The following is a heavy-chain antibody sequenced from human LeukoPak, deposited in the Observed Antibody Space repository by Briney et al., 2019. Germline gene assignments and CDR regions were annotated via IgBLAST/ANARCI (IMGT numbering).Heavy chain of an antibody. CDR2: ISGDGGST. CDR3: AKDWDSSGYPDY. Sequence: GGSLRLSCAASGFTLDDYAMHWVRQAPGKGLEWVSLISGDGGSTHCADSVKGRFTISRDNSKNSLYLQMNSLRTEDTALYYCAKDWDSSGYPDYWGQGTLVTVSS. J-gene: IGHJ4*02. D-gene: IGHD3-22*01. CDR1: GFTLDDYA. V-gene: IGHV3-43*02.